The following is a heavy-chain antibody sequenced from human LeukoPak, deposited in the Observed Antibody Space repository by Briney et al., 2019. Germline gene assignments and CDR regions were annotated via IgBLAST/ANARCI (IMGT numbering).Heavy chain of an antibody. J-gene: IGHJ4*02. Sequence: PGGSLRLSCAASGFTFSHFGMHWVRHAPGKGLEWVAVIWNDGSNEYYADSVKGRFTISRDNSKNTVSLQMNSLRDEDTAVYYCAKDAQGGFDYSNSLEYWGQGTLVTVSS. CDR2: IWNDGSNE. V-gene: IGHV3-33*06. CDR1: GFTFSHFG. D-gene: IGHD4-11*01. CDR3: AKDAQGGFDYSNSLEY.